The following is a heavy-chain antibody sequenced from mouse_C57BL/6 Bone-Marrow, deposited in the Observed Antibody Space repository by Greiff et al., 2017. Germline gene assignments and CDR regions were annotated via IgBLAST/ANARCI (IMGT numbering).Heavy chain of an antibody. CDR2: IYPRDGST. J-gene: IGHJ1*03. CDR1: GYTFTSYD. D-gene: IGHD1-1*01. CDR3: ARDYGSSYWYFDV. Sequence: QVQLKASGPELVKPGASVTLSCKASGYTFTSYDINWVKQRPGQGLEWIGWIYPRDGSTKYNEKFKGKATLTVDTSSSTAYMELHSLTSEDSAVYFCARDYGSSYWYFDVWGTGTTVTVSS. V-gene: IGHV1-85*01.